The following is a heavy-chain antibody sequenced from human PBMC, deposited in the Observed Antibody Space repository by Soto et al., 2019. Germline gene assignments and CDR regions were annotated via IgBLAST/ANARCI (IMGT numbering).Heavy chain of an antibody. J-gene: IGHJ4*02. CDR1: GDTLRTDN. CDR2: ILPIIGVY. D-gene: IGHD1-1*01. Sequence: QVQLGQSRAEVKKPGSSVKVSCQASGDTLRTDNVNWVRQAHEQGIEWMGGILPIIGVYHYAQKFQGRVMITADKTTNTAYMDLTSLRSEDTAVYYCARGSLSWKFDSWGPGTLLTVSS. V-gene: IGHV1-69*04. CDR3: ARGSLSWKFDS.